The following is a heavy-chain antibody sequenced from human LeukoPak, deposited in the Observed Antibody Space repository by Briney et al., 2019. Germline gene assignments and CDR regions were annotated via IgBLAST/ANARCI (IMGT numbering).Heavy chain of an antibody. CDR3: ARGEYSGSQKSSFDY. Sequence: ASVKVSCKASGYTFTSYGISWVRQAPGQGLEWMGWISAYNGNTNYAQKLQGRVTMTTDTSTSTAYMELRSLRSDDTAVYYCARGEYSGSQKSSFDYWGQGTLVTVSS. V-gene: IGHV1-18*01. J-gene: IGHJ4*02. CDR2: ISAYNGNT. CDR1: GYTFTSYG. D-gene: IGHD1-26*01.